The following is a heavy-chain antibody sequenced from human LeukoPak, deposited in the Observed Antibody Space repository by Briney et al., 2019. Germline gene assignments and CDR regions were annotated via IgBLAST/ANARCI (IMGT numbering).Heavy chain of an antibody. Sequence: PSETLSLTCTVSGGSISSSSYYWGWIRQPPGKGLEWIGIIYYSGSTYYNPSLKSRVTISVDTSKNQFSLKVSSVTATDTAVYYCARSIGDRDGYFDYWGQGTLVTVSS. V-gene: IGHV4-39*01. J-gene: IGHJ4*02. CDR1: GGSISSSSYY. CDR3: ARSIGDRDGYFDY. CDR2: IYYSGST. D-gene: IGHD2-21*02.